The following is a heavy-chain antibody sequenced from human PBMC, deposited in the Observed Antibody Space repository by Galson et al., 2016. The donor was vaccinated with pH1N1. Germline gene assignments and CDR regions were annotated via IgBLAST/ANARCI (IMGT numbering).Heavy chain of an antibody. J-gene: IGHJ3*02. CDR3: ARSEYYYDSSGYRHDTFDI. CDR2: TCYRSKWYN. Sequence: CAISGDSVSSNRAAWNWIRQSPSRGLEWLGRTCYRSKWYNDYGVSVKSRITINPDTSKNQFSLQLNSVTPEDTAVYYCARSEYYYDSSGYRHDTFDIWGQGTTVTVSS. V-gene: IGHV6-1*01. CDR1: GDSVSSNRAA. D-gene: IGHD3-22*01.